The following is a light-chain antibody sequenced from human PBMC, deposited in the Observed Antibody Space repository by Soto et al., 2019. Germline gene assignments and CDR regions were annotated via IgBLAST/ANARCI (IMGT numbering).Light chain of an antibody. Sequence: EIVLTQSPATLSLSPGERATLSCRASQSVSKYLAWFQRKPVQPPRLLIYDASSRATGIPARFSGRGCETVITSNMSSVGKEYSGIYFRQQRPTRLTFAQGTGLKIK. CDR1: QSVSKY. V-gene: IGKV3-11*01. CDR2: DAS. J-gene: IGKJ5*01. CDR3: QQRPTRLT.